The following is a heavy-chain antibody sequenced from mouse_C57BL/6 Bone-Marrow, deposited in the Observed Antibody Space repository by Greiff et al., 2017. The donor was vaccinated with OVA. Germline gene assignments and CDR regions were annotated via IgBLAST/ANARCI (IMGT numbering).Heavy chain of an antibody. J-gene: IGHJ1*03. CDR2: ISYSGST. D-gene: IGHD1-1*01. CDR3: ARFPFYYYGSSLYWYFDV. Sequence: VQLKESGPGLAKPSQTLSLTCSVTGYSITSDYWNWIRKFPGNKLEYMGYISYSGSTYYNPSLKSRISITRDTSKNQYYLQLNSVTTEDTATYYCARFPFYYYGSSLYWYFDVWGTGTTVTVSS. V-gene: IGHV3-8*01. CDR1: GYSITSDY.